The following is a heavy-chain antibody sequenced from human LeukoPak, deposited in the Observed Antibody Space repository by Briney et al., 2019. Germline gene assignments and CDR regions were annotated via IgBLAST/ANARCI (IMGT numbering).Heavy chain of an antibody. CDR2: ISAYNGNT. CDR1: GYSFTSFG. D-gene: IGHD3-10*01. J-gene: IGHJ4*02. Sequence: GDSVKVSWKASGYSFTSFGISWVRQAPGQGLEWMGSISAYNGNTTYAHKVQGGVTMTRDPSTRTAYMGLGSLRSEETAVYFCARYRSYCGSGSYPFNYWGQGTLVTVSS. V-gene: IGHV1-18*01. CDR3: ARYRSYCGSGSYPFNY.